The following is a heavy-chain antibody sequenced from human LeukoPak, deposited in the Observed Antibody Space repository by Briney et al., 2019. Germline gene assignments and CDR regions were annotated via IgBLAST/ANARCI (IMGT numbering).Heavy chain of an antibody. D-gene: IGHD3-3*01. V-gene: IGHV3-7*01. CDR3: ALRRNFCFDY. CDR2: VKQDGSEK. J-gene: IGHJ4*02. Sequence: GGSLRLSCAASGFTFSSYWMSWVRQAPGKGLEWVAIVKQDGSEKYYVDSVKGRFTISRDNAKNSLYLQMNSLRGEDTAVYYCALRRNFCFDYGGQGTLVTVSS. CDR1: GFTFSSYW.